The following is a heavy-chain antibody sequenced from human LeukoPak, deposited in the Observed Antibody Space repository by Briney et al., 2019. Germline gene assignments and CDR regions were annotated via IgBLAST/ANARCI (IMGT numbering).Heavy chain of an antibody. CDR2: ISSSSSYI. V-gene: IGHV3-21*01. D-gene: IGHD6-19*01. J-gene: IGHJ4*02. Sequence: GSLRLSCAASGFTFSSYSMNWVRQAPGKGLEWVSSISSSSSYIYYADSVKGRFTISRDNAKNSLYLQTNSLRAEDTAVYYCASFLGGGWYVKGYWGQGTLVTVSS. CDR3: ASFLGGGWYVKGY. CDR1: GFTFSSYS.